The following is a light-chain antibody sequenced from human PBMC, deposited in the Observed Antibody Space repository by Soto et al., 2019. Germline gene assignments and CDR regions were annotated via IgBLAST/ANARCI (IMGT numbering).Light chain of an antibody. J-gene: IGLJ1*01. CDR3: SSYTSSSTLYV. CDR2: DVS. V-gene: IGLV2-14*01. Sequence: HSVLTQPASVSGSPGQSITISCTGTSSDVGGYNYVSWYQQHPGKAPKLMIYDVSNRPSGVSNLFSGSKSGNTASLTISGLQAEDEADYYCSSYTSSSTLYVFGTGTKVTVL. CDR1: SSDVGGYNY.